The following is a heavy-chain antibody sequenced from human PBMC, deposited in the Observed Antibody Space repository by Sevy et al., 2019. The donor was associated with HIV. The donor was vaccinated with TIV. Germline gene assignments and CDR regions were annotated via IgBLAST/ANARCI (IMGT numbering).Heavy chain of an antibody. J-gene: IGHJ4*02. Sequence: GGSLRLSCAASEFTVSTNYITWVRQAPGRGLEWLAVISYNGRNQYYADSVKGRFTISKDDSKNTLYLQLNSLRAEDTAVYYCARFVGYCSGGRCSIIDFWGQGTLVTVSS. CDR1: EFTVSTNY. D-gene: IGHD2-15*01. V-gene: IGHV3-30*03. CDR2: ISYNGRNQ. CDR3: ARFVGYCSGGRCSIIDF.